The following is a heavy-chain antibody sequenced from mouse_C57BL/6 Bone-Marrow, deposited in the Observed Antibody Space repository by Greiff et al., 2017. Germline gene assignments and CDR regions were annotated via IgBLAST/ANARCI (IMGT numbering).Heavy chain of an antibody. CDR2: IYPGSGST. CDR1: GYTFTSYW. CDR3: ARRGYAYGLSWFAY. D-gene: IGHD1-1*02. Sequence: QVQLQQPGAELVKPGASVKMSCKASGYTFTSYWITWVKQRPGQGLEWIGDIYPGSGSTNYNEKFKSKATLTVDTSSSTAYMQLSSLTSEDSAVYYCARRGYAYGLSWFAYWGQGTLVTVSA. J-gene: IGHJ3*01. V-gene: IGHV1-55*01.